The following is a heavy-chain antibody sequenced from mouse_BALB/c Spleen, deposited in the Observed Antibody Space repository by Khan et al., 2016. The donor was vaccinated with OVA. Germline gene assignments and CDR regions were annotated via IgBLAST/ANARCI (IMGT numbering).Heavy chain of an antibody. CDR3: TRSGYGTFAY. D-gene: IGHD2-1*01. CDR2: INPSDGDT. J-gene: IGHJ3*01. Sequence: VQLQQSGAELVKPGASVKLSCKASGYTFTSYYMYWVKQRPGQGLEWIGEINPSDGDTNFNEKFKSKATLTVDNSSSTVYMQLSSLTSEDSVVYYCTRSGYGTFAYWGQGTLVTVSA. V-gene: IGHV1S81*02. CDR1: GYTFTSYY.